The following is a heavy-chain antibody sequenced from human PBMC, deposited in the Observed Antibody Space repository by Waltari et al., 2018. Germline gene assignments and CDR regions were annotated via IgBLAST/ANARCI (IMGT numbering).Heavy chain of an antibody. CDR1: DGSMTGHY. D-gene: IGHD3-10*01. CDR3: ARTSRAIDYYFDY. CDR2: IYYSGNT. J-gene: IGHJ4*01. V-gene: IGHV4-59*11. Sequence: QVQLQVSGPGPVKPSETLSLTRTVSDGSMTGHYWSWIRQPPGKGLEWSGYIYYSGNTNYNPSLKSRVTISVDTSKTQFSLKLNSVTAADTALYYCARTSRAIDYYFDYWGQGTLVTVSS.